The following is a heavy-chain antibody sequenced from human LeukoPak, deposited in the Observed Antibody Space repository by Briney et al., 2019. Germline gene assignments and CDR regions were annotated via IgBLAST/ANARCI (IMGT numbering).Heavy chain of an antibody. J-gene: IGHJ6*02. CDR2: IYYSRST. V-gene: IGHV4-31*03. CDR3: ARDVGYCSGGSCYSGYYGMDV. CDR1: GGSISSGGYY. Sequence: PSQTLSLTCTVSGGSISSGGYYWSWIRQHPGKGLEWIGYIYYSRSTYYNPSIKSRVTILVDTSKNQCSLKLSSVTAADTAVYYCARDVGYCSGGSCYSGYYGMDVWGQGTTVTVSS. D-gene: IGHD2-15*01.